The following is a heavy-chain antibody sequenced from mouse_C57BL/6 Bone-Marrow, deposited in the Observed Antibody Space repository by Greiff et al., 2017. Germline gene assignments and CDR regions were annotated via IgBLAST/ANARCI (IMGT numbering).Heavy chain of an antibody. CDR1: GYTFTSYW. CDR3: ARCGYDGYYEDY. J-gene: IGHJ2*01. CDR2: IYPGSGST. Sequence: QVQLQQPGAELVKPGASVKMSCKASGYTFTSYWITWMKQRPGQGLEWIGDIYPGSGSTNYNEKFKSKATLTVDTSSRTAYMQLSSLTSEDSAVYYCARCGYDGYYEDYWGQGTTLTVSS. V-gene: IGHV1-55*01. D-gene: IGHD2-3*01.